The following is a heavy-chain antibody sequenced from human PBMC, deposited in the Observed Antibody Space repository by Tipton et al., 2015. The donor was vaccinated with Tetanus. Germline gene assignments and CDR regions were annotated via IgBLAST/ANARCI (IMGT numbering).Heavy chain of an antibody. V-gene: IGHV3-7*03. CDR3: ARDRGVRGGYYYYHGMDV. J-gene: IGHJ6*02. D-gene: IGHD3-10*01. CDR1: GFAFNSDW. Sequence: SLRLSCAASGFAFNSDWMTWVRQAPGKGLEWVAHIRQDGSAKYYVDSVKGRFTISRDNAKNSLYLQMNSLRAEDTAVYYCARDRGVRGGYYYYHGMDVWGQGTTVTVSS. CDR2: IRQDGSAK.